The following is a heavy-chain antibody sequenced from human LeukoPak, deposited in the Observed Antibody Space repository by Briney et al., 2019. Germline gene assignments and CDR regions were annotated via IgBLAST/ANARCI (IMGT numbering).Heavy chain of an antibody. J-gene: IGHJ4*02. D-gene: IGHD6-19*01. CDR3: AKDSMCSGWTW. CDR2: ISGSGGST. Sequence: ARSLRLSSAASGFIFSTYAMNWVRQAPGKGLEWLSAISGSGGSTYYADSVRGRFTISRDNPKNTLYLQMNSLRAEDTAVYYCAKDSMCSGWTWWGQGTLVTVSS. V-gene: IGHV3-23*01. CDR1: GFIFSTYA.